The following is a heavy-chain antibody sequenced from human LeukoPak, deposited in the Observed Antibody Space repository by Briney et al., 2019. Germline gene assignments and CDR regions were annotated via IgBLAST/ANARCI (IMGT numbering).Heavy chain of an antibody. Sequence: GGSLRLSCAASGFTFSTYAMSWVRQAPGKGLEWVSGISGSGGSTYYADPVKGRFTISRDNSKNTLYLQMNSLRAEDTALYYCAKDLVNYDRRAFDVWGQGTMVTVSS. J-gene: IGHJ3*01. D-gene: IGHD3-16*01. V-gene: IGHV3-23*01. CDR3: AKDLVNYDRRAFDV. CDR2: ISGSGGST. CDR1: GFTFSTYA.